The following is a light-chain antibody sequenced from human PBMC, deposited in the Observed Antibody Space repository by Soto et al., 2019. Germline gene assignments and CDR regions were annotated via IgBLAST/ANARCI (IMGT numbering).Light chain of an antibody. CDR2: LGS. J-gene: IGKJ3*01. V-gene: IGKV2-28*01. Sequence: DIVMTQSPLSLPVMPGEPASISCRSSQSLLYSNGYNFLDWYLQKPGQSPQLLIYLGSNRASGAPDRFSGSGSGTYFTLKITRVEAEEVGLYYCMQARHIPFTVGPGTKVDIK. CDR3: MQARHIPFT. CDR1: QSLLYSNGYNF.